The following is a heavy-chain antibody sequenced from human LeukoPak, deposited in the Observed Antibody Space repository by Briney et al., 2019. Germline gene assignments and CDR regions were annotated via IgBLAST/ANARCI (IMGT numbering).Heavy chain of an antibody. CDR2: ISYDGSNK. D-gene: IGHD5-18*01. J-gene: IGHJ4*02. CDR3: AKSPTRGYSYGLFDY. V-gene: IGHV3-30-3*02. Sequence: GGSLRLSCAASGFTFSSYAMHWVRQAPGKGLEWVAVISYDGSNKYYADSVKGRFTISRDNSKNTLYLQMNSLRAEDAAVYYCAKSPTRGYSYGLFDYWGQGTLVTVSS. CDR1: GFTFSSYA.